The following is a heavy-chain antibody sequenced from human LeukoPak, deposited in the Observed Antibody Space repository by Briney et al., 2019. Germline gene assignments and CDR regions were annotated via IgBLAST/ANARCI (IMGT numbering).Heavy chain of an antibody. D-gene: IGHD5-18*01. CDR2: INPNIGGT. V-gene: IGHV1-2*02. J-gene: IGHJ4*02. CDR3: ASGPTRYSPHPYFDY. CDR1: GYTFTVYY. Sequence: GASVKVSCKASGYTFTVYYMHWVRHAPGQGLEWMGWINPNIGGTNYAQKFQGRVTMTRDTSINTVYMELSRLTSDDTAVYSCASGPTRYSPHPYFDYWGQGTLVTVSS.